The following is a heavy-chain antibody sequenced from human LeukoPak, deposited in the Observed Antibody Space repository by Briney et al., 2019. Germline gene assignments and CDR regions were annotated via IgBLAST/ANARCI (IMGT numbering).Heavy chain of an antibody. CDR2: IYYSGST. J-gene: IGHJ3*02. Sequence: SETLSLTCTVSGGSISSYYWSWIRHPPGKGLEWIGYIYYSGSTNYNPSLKSRVTISVDTSKNQFSLKLSSVTAADTAVYYCARHRSYYGSGGGAFDIWGQGTMVTVSS. CDR1: GGSISSYY. CDR3: ARHRSYYGSGGGAFDI. V-gene: IGHV4-59*08. D-gene: IGHD3-10*01.